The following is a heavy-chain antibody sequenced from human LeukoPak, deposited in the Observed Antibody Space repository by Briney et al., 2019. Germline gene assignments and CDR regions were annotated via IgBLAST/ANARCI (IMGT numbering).Heavy chain of an antibody. Sequence: SVKVSCKASGYTFTSYGISWVRQAPGQGLEWMGGVIPIFGTANFAQKFQGRVTTTADESTSTAYMELSSLRSEDTAVYYCARGLGGYNYYGMDVWGQGTTVTVSS. J-gene: IGHJ6*02. CDR2: VIPIFGTA. D-gene: IGHD3-10*01. CDR1: GYTFTSYG. CDR3: ARGLGGYNYYGMDV. V-gene: IGHV1-69*13.